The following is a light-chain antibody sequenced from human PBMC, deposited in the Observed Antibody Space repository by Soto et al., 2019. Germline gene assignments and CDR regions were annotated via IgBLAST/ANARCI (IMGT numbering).Light chain of an antibody. CDR2: VAS. J-gene: IGKJ2*01. CDR3: QHYASSPYT. Sequence: EIVLTQSPGTLSLSPGERATLSCRASQSISSSYLAWYQQKPGQAPRLLIYVASRRATGIPDRFSGRESGADFTLTITTLEPEDSAVYFCQHYASSPYTFGQGTKVEIK. V-gene: IGKV3-20*01. CDR1: QSISSSY.